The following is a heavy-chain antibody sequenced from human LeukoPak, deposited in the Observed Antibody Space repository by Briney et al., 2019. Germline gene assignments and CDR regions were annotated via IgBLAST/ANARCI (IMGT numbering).Heavy chain of an antibody. CDR3: AREFSVRLADY. D-gene: IGHD5-12*01. CDR2: ISSSSSTI. V-gene: IGHV3-48*04. CDR1: GFTFSNCW. Sequence: GGSLRLSCAASGFTFSNCWMSWVRQAPGKGLEWVSYISSSSSTIYYADSVKGRFTISRDNAKNSLYLQMNSLRAEDTAVYYCAREFSVRLADYWGQGTLVTVSS. J-gene: IGHJ4*02.